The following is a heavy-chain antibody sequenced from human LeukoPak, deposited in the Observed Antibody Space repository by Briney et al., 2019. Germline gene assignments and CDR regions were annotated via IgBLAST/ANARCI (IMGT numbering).Heavy chain of an antibody. CDR1: GFTFSSYE. CDR3: AREDSDGYNLNY. V-gene: IGHV3-48*03. D-gene: IGHD5-24*01. CDR2: ISSSGSTI. J-gene: IGHJ4*02. Sequence: PGGSLRLSCAASGFTFSSYEMNWVRQAPGKGLEWVSYISSSGSTIYYADSVKGRFTISRDNAKNSLYLQMNSLRAEDRAVYYCAREDSDGYNLNYWGQGTLVTVSS.